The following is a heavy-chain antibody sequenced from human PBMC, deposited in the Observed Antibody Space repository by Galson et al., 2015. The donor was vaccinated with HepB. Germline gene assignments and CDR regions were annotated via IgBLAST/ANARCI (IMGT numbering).Heavy chain of an antibody. D-gene: IGHD6-19*01. Sequence: QSGAEVKKPGESLKISCKGSGYSFTSYWIGWVRQMPGKGLEWMGIIYPGDSDTRYSPSFQGQVTISADKSISTAYLQWSSLKASDTAMYYCARPGAGAVAGNDAFDIWGQGTMVTVSS. V-gene: IGHV5-51*01. CDR3: ARPGAGAVAGNDAFDI. J-gene: IGHJ3*02. CDR1: GYSFTSYW. CDR2: IYPGDSDT.